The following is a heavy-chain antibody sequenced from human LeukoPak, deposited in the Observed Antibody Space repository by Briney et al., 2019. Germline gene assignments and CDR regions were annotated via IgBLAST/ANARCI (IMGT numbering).Heavy chain of an antibody. V-gene: IGHV3-23*01. CDR3: AKISSPDYDSSEDYFDY. J-gene: IGHJ4*02. CDR2: ISGSGGGT. CDR1: GFTFSSYA. Sequence: GGSLRLSCAASGFTFSSYAMSWVRQAPGKGLKWVSAISGSGGGTYYADSVKGRFTISRDNSKNTLYLQMNSLRAEDTAVYYCAKISSPDYDSSEDYFDYWGQGTLVTVSS. D-gene: IGHD3-22*01.